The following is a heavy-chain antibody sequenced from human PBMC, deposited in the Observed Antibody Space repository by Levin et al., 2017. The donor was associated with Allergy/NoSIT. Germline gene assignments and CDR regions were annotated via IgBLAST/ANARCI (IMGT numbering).Heavy chain of an antibody. CDR2: IYYSGST. CDR3: ARHSSSSPPSWYFDY. V-gene: IGHV4-39*07. J-gene: IGHJ4*02. CDR1: GGSISSSSYY. Sequence: ASETLSLTCTVSGGSISSSSYYWGWIRQPPGKGLEWIGSIYYSGSTYYNPSLKSRVTISVDTSKNQFSLKLSSVTAADTAVYYCARHSSSSPPSWYFDYWGQGTLVTVSS. D-gene: IGHD6-6*01.